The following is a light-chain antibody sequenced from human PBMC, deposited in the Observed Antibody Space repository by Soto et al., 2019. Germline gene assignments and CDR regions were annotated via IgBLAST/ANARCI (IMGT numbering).Light chain of an antibody. CDR2: GAS. V-gene: IGKV3-15*01. CDR3: QQYNDWPLR. Sequence: EIVMTQSPATLSVSPGERATLSCRASQNVNSNLAWYQQKPGQAPRLLMYGASTRAAGFPARFSGSGSGTEFTLTISSLQSEDFAVYYCQQYNDWPLRFGQGTKLEI. CDR1: QNVNSN. J-gene: IGKJ2*03.